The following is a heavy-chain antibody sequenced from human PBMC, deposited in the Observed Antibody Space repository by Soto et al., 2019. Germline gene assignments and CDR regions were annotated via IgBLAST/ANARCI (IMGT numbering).Heavy chain of an antibody. D-gene: IGHD6-19*01. CDR3: GKERRGSGWFVSNY. J-gene: IGHJ4*02. Sequence: DVQLLESGGGLVQPGGSVRLSCAVSGFTFSSYAMSWVRQVPGKGLGGVSAIRGNGAETSYADSGRGGFTISRDNSKDTLFLHMNSLRADDTYVYYCGKERRGSGWFVSNYWGLGVLVTVSS. CDR1: GFTFSSYA. V-gene: IGHV3-23*01. CDR2: IRGNGAET.